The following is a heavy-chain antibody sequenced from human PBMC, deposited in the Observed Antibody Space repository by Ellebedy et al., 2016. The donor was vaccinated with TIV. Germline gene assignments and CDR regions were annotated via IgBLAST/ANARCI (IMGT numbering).Heavy chain of an antibody. Sequence: GESLKISCAASGFTFTTFWMSWVRQAPGKGLEWVGNINQDGSEKCYGDSVKGRFTISRDNAKNSVYLQMNSPRAEDTAVYYCARENWYNDYWGQGTLVTVSS. D-gene: IGHD1/OR15-1a*01. V-gene: IGHV3-7*04. J-gene: IGHJ4*02. CDR3: ARENWYNDY. CDR2: INQDGSEK. CDR1: GFTFTTFW.